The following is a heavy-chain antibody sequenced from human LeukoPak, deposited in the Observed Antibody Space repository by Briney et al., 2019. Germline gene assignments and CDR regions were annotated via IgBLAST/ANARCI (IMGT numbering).Heavy chain of an antibody. D-gene: IGHD2/OR15-2a*01. CDR3: ARVRHDPLEYYYYIDV. V-gene: IGHV4-34*01. CDR1: GDSLSRYS. J-gene: IGHJ6*03. CDR2: INPSGSP. Sequence: PSETLSLTCAVSGDSLSRYSWTWIRQPPGKGLEWLGEINPSGSPDYNPSLKSRATISVDTSKNQFSLRVASVTAADTAVYYCARVRHDPLEYYYYIDVWGKGTTVTVSS.